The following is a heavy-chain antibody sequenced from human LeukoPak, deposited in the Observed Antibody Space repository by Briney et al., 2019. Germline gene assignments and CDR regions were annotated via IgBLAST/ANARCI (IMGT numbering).Heavy chain of an antibody. CDR1: GFTFSAYS. Sequence: PGGSLRLSCAASGFTFSAYSMNWARQAPGKGLEWVSYISGSSSTIYYADSVKGRFTISRDNAKNSLYLQMNSLKAEDTAVYYCARDPYNWNYSPVWGKGTTVTVSS. D-gene: IGHD1-7*01. V-gene: IGHV3-48*01. CDR2: ISGSSSTI. CDR3: ARDPYNWNYSPV. J-gene: IGHJ6*04.